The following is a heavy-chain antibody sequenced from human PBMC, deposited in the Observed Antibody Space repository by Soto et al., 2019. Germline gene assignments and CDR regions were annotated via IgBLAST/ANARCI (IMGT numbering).Heavy chain of an antibody. J-gene: IGHJ6*02. CDR3: ARYIPGVRYYGMDV. D-gene: IGHD2-2*01. CDR1: GFTFSSYA. CDR2: IGESGTPT. V-gene: IGHV3-23*01. Sequence: SLSCAASGFTFSSYAMKWFRQAPGKGLEWVSLIGESGTPTYYADSVKGRFTISRDNSGNTLFLEMYSLRAEDTAVYYCARYIPGVRYYGMDVWGQGTTVTVSS.